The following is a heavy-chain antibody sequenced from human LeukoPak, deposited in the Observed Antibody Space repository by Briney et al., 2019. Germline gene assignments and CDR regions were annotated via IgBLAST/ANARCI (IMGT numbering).Heavy chain of an antibody. J-gene: IGHJ4*02. V-gene: IGHV3-7*01. D-gene: IGHD4-17*01. CDR1: GFTVSNIY. Sequence: GGSLRLSCAASGFTVSNIYMSWARQAPGKGLEWVASIKQDGSEQYYVDSVKGRFTISRDNSKNSLYLQMYSLRPEDTAVYYCAKDRGGRGYGDYHYWGQGTLVTVSS. CDR3: AKDRGGRGYGDYHY. CDR2: IKQDGSEQ.